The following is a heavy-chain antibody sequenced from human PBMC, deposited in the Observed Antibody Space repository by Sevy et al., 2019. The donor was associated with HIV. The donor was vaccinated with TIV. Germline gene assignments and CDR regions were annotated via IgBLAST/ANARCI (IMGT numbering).Heavy chain of an antibody. V-gene: IGHV4-34*01. CDR3: ARAPPVVVVPGAPSWFDP. CDR2: INHSGST. Sequence: SETLSLTCAVYGGSFSGYYWNWIRHPPGKALEWIGEINHSGSTNYNPSLMSRVTISVDTSKNQFSLKLNSVTAADTAVYYCARAPPVVVVPGAPSWFDPWGQGTLVTVSS. CDR1: GGSFSGYY. J-gene: IGHJ5*02. D-gene: IGHD2-2*01.